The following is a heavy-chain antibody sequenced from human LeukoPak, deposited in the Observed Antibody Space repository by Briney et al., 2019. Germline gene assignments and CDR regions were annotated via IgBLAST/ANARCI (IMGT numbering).Heavy chain of an antibody. CDR2: INSDGSST. Sequence: PGGSLRLSCAASGFTFSSYWMHWVRQAPGKGLVWVSRINSDGSSTSYADSVKGRFTISRDNAKNTLYLQMNSLRAEDTAVYYCASGPDFWSGYYAYYFDYWGQGTLVTVSS. CDR3: ASGPDFWSGYYAYYFDY. J-gene: IGHJ4*02. CDR1: GFTFSSYW. V-gene: IGHV3-74*01. D-gene: IGHD3-3*01.